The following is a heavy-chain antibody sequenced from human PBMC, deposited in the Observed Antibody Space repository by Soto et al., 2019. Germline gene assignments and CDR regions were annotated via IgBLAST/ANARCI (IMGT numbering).Heavy chain of an antibody. V-gene: IGHV1-18*01. CDR1: GYRFTTYA. Sequence: QVQLVQSETEVKKPGASVKVSCKASGYRFTTYAITWVRQAPGQGLEWMGWISPHNNNTEYVQKFQGRVAMTADTSTSTTYMKVRSLRSDDTALYYCARGKFYFDNWGQGTLVNVSS. J-gene: IGHJ4*02. CDR3: ARGKFYFDN. CDR2: ISPHNNNT.